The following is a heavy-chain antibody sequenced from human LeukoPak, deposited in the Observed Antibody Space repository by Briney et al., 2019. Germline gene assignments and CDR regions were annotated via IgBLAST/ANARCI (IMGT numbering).Heavy chain of an antibody. Sequence: GGSLRLSCAASGFTLSSYWMSWVRQAPGKGLEWVSYISSSGSTIYYADSVKGRFTISRDNAKNSLYLQMNSLRAEDTAVYYCARGEWYYDSSGYKPHLDYWGQGTLVTVSS. V-gene: IGHV3-48*04. CDR3: ARGEWYYDSSGYKPHLDY. CDR1: GFTLSSYW. J-gene: IGHJ4*02. D-gene: IGHD3-22*01. CDR2: ISSSGSTI.